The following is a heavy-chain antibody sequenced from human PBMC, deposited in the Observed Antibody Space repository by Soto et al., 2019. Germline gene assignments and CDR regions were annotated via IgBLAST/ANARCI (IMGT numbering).Heavy chain of an antibody. Sequence: EVQLVESGGGLVQPGGSLRLSCAASGFTFSNYWLTWVRQAPGKGLEWVANIKQDGSEKYYVDSVKGRFTISRDNAKNSLDLQMNSLRAEDTAVYYCARDSPYYDILTGYYVSALTYWGQGTLVTVSS. CDR1: GFTFSNYW. CDR3: ARDSPYYDILTGYYVSALTY. CDR2: IKQDGSEK. J-gene: IGHJ4*02. D-gene: IGHD3-9*01. V-gene: IGHV3-7*01.